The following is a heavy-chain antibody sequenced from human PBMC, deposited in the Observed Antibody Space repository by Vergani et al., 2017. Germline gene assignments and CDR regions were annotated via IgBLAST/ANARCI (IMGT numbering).Heavy chain of an antibody. V-gene: IGHV3-21*01. CDR3: ARGGIRVQLWFMATDAFDI. Sequence: EVQLVESGGGLVKPGGSLRLSCAASGFTFSSYSMNWVRQAPGKGLEWVSSISSSSSYIYYADSVKGRFTISRDNAKNSLYLQMNSLRAEDTAVYYCARGGIRVQLWFMATDAFDIWGQGTMVTVSS. D-gene: IGHD5-18*01. J-gene: IGHJ3*02. CDR2: ISSSSSYI. CDR1: GFTFSSYS.